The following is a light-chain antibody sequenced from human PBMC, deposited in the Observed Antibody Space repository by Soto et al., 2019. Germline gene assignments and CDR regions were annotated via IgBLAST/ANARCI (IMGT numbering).Light chain of an antibody. J-gene: IGKJ1*01. CDR1: QSVTTQ. Sequence: IVLTQSPGTLSLSQGETATLSCRASQSVTTQLAWYQQKRGRAPRLIIHGASRRATGIPDRISGSGSGTDFTLTISRVEPEDVAVYYCQQYGGSTRTFGQGTKVDIK. CDR2: GAS. V-gene: IGKV3-20*01. CDR3: QQYGGSTRT.